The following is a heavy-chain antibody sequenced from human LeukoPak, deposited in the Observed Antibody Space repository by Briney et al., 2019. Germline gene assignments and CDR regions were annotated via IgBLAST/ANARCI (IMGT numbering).Heavy chain of an antibody. CDR3: ARVTEWNDFDY. Sequence: PSETLSLTCTVSGGSISNSFYFWGWVRQPPGKGLEWIGTIYYSGSTNYNPSLKSRVTVSVDTSKNQFSLKLTSVTAADTAVYYCARVTEWNDFDYWGQGTLVTVSS. CDR1: GGSISNSFYF. J-gene: IGHJ4*02. V-gene: IGHV4-39*07. D-gene: IGHD1-1*01. CDR2: IYYSGST.